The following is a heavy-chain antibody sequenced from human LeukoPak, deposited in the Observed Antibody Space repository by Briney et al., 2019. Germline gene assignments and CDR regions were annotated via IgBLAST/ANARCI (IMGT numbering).Heavy chain of an antibody. CDR1: GFTFSTYP. D-gene: IGHD3-9*01. Sequence: SGGSLRLSCAASGFTFSTYPMHGVRQAPGKGLEWVALISYDGSNEYYADSVKGRFTISRDNSKNTLYLQMNSLRDEDTAVYYCARQFGPIYYDILTGYSAAFYIWGQGTMVTVSS. J-gene: IGHJ3*02. CDR3: ARQFGPIYYDILTGYSAAFYI. V-gene: IGHV3-30-3*01. CDR2: ISYDGSNE.